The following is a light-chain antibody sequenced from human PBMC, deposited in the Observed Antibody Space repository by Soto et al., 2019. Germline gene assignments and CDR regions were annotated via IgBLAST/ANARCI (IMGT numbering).Light chain of an antibody. CDR3: SSYAGSHNFV. CDR1: RSDVGVYNY. J-gene: IGLJ1*01. V-gene: IGLV2-8*01. CDR2: EVY. Sequence: QSALTQPPSASASPGQSVTVSCTGTRSDVGVYNYVSWYRQHPGKPPKLLIYEVYKRPSGVPDRFSGSKSGNTASLTVSGLQAEDEADYYCSSYAGSHNFVFGTGIKVTVL.